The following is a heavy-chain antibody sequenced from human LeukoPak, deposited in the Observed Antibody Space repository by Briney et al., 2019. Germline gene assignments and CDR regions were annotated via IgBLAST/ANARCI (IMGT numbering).Heavy chain of an antibody. CDR3: AKVTWESRPPDCNS. J-gene: IGHJ4*02. V-gene: IGHV3-23*01. D-gene: IGHD6-6*01. Sequence: PGGSLRLSCAASGFTFSSHSMAWVRQAPGKGLEWVSAIRGSGDTALYADSVKGRFTISRDNFKNIVYLEMYSLRAEDTATYYCAKVTWESRPPDCNSWGPGTLVTVSS. CDR2: IRGSGDTA. CDR1: GFTFSSHS.